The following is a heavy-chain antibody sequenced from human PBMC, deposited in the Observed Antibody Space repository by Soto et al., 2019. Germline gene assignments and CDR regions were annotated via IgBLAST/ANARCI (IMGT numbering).Heavy chain of an antibody. Sequence: QVHLEESGGGVVQPGRSLRLSCVASGFTFSRHAFYWVRQAPGRGLEWVAMISKDGSNTYYADSVAGRFTVSRDNSESTLFLQMNSLRREDTGLYYCARDLRGGTWTYNWFDPWGRGTQVTVSS. J-gene: IGHJ5*02. CDR2: ISKDGSNT. D-gene: IGHD3-10*01. V-gene: IGHV3-30-3*01. CDR1: GFTFSRHA. CDR3: ARDLRGGTWTYNWFDP.